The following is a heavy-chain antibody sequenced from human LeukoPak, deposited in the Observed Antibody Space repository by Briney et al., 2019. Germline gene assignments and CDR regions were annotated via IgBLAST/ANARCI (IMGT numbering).Heavy chain of an antibody. V-gene: IGHV1-2*02. CDR3: ARDRYLVSLAAAVLFDY. J-gene: IGHJ4*02. CDR2: INPNSGGT. Sequence: ASVKVSCKASGYTFTGYYMHWVRQAPGQGLEWMGWINPNSGGTNYAQKFQGRVTMTRDTSISTAYMELSRLRSDDTAVYYCARDRYLVSLAAAVLFDYWGQGTLATVSS. D-gene: IGHD6-13*01. CDR1: GYTFTGYY.